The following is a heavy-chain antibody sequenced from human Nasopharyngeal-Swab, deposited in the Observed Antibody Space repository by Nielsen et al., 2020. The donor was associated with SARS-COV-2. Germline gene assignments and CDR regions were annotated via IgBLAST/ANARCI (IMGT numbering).Heavy chain of an antibody. CDR1: GYSFTSYW. CDR3: ARRAYSSSWVDY. J-gene: IGHJ4*02. Sequence: GESLKISCKGSGYSFTSYWISRVRQMPGKGLEWMGRIDPSDSYTNYSPSFQGHVTISADKSISTAYLQWSSLKASDTAMYYCARRAYSSSWVDYWGQGTLVTVSS. V-gene: IGHV5-10-1*01. D-gene: IGHD6-6*01. CDR2: IDPSDSYT.